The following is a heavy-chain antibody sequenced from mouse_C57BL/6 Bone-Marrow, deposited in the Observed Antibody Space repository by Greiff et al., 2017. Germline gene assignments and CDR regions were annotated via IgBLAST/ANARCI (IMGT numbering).Heavy chain of an antibody. V-gene: IGHV14-4*01. Sequence: EVQLQQSGAELVRPGASVKLSCTASGFNIKDDYMHWVKQRPEQGLEWIGWIDPENGDTEYASKFQGKATIPADTSSNTAYLQLSSLTSEDTAVYYCTGVLLRYWFAYWGQGTLVTVSA. CDR2: IDPENGDT. CDR1: GFNIKDDY. J-gene: IGHJ3*01. CDR3: TGVLLRYWFAY. D-gene: IGHD1-1*01.